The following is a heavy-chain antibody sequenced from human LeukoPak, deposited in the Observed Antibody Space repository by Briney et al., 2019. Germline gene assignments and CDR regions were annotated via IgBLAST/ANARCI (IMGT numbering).Heavy chain of an antibody. J-gene: IGHJ4*02. CDR1: GYTFTGYY. D-gene: IGHD3-22*01. Sequence: GASVKVSCKASGYTFTGYYMHWVRQAPGQGLEWMGWINPNSGGTNYAQKLQGRVTMTTDTSTSTAYMELRSLRSDDTAVYYCARDNYHISGYSLGYDYWGQGTLVTVSS. V-gene: IGHV1-2*02. CDR3: ARDNYHISGYSLGYDY. CDR2: INPNSGGT.